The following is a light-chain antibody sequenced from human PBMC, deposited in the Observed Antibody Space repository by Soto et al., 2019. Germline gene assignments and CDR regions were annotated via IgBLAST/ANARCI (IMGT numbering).Light chain of an antibody. V-gene: IGKV1-5*01. CDR1: QNIVNW. CDR2: GAS. J-gene: IGKJ5*01. CDR3: QQYNPYSAT. Sequence: DIQMTQSPSTLSPSVGDRVTITCRASQNIVNWLAWYQQKPGKAPKILIYGASTLERGVPSRFSGSGSGTEFTLTITNLQPDDFATYYCQQYNPYSATFGQGTR.